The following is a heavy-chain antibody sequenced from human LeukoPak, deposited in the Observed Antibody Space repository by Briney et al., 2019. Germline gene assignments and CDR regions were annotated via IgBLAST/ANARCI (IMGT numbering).Heavy chain of an antibody. J-gene: IGHJ3*02. V-gene: IGHV4-39*07. CDR1: GGSISSSSYY. CDR3: ARGVRCSGGSCYLGAFDI. Sequence: SETLSLTCTVSGGSISSSSYYWGWLRQPPGTGLEWIGSIYYSGSTYYNPSLKSRVTISVDTSKNQFSLKLSSVTAADTAVSYCARGVRCSGGSCYLGAFDIWGQGTMVTVSS. CDR2: IYYSGST. D-gene: IGHD2-15*01.